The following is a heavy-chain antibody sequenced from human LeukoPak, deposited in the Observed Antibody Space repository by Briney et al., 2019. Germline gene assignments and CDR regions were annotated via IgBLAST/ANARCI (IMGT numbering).Heavy chain of an antibody. CDR3: ARGPTYYYDSSGYYYGYYYYGMDV. V-gene: IGHV4-4*02. CDR2: IYHSGST. Sequence: SETLSLTCAVSGGSISSSNWWSWVRQPPGKGLEWIGEIYHSGSTNYNPSLKSRVTISVDKSKNQFSLKLRSVTAADTAVYYCARGPTYYYDSSGYYYGYYYYGMDVWGQGTTVTVSS. J-gene: IGHJ6*02. D-gene: IGHD3-22*01. CDR1: GGSISSSNW.